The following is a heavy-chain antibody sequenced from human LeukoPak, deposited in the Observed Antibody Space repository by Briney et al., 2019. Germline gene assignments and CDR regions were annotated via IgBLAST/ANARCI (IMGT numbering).Heavy chain of an antibody. Sequence: NPSETLSLTCTVSGYSITSGYYWGWIRQPPGKGLEWIGSIYHSGSTYYNPSLKSRVTISVDTSKNQFSLKLTSVTAADTAVYYCARVYCSSTSCQWVWFDPWGQGTLVTVSS. J-gene: IGHJ5*02. CDR1: GYSITSGYY. CDR3: ARVYCSSTSCQWVWFDP. CDR2: IYHSGST. V-gene: IGHV4-38-2*02. D-gene: IGHD2-2*01.